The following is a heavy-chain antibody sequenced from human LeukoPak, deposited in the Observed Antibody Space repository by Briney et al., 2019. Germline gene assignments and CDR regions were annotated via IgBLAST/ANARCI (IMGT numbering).Heavy chain of an antibody. J-gene: IGHJ4*02. V-gene: IGHV3-30-3*01. CDR3: ARDLDY. Sequence: GGSLRLSCAASGFTFSSYAMHWVRQAPGKGLEWVAVISYDGSNKYYADSVKGRFTISRDNSKNTLYLQMNSLSAEDTAVYYCARDLDYWGQGTLVTVSS. CDR1: GFTFSSYA. CDR2: ISYDGSNK.